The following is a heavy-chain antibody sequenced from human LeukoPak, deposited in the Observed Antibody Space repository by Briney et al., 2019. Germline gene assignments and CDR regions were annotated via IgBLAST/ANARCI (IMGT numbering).Heavy chain of an antibody. CDR3: ARDLSGRYYYGMDV. J-gene: IGHJ6*02. Sequence: ASVKVSCKASGGTFSSYAISWVRQAPGQGLEWMGRIIPILGIANYAQKFQGRVTITADKSTSTAYMERSSLRSEDTAVYYCARDLSGRYYYGMDVWGQGTTVTVSS. V-gene: IGHV1-69*04. D-gene: IGHD5-12*01. CDR2: IIPILGIA. CDR1: GGTFSSYA.